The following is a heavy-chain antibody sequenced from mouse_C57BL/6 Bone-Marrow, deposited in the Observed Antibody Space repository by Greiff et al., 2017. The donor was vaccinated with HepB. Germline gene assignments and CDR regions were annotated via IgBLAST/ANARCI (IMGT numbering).Heavy chain of an antibody. Sequence: EVKLQQSGAELVRPGASVKLSCTASGFNIKDDYMHWVKQRPEQGLEWIGWIDPENGDTEYASKFQGKATITADTSSNTAYLQLSSLTSEDTAIYYCTFTVVAPYNYAMDYWGQGTSVTVSS. CDR1: GFNIKDDY. J-gene: IGHJ4*01. D-gene: IGHD1-1*01. CDR3: TFTVVAPYNYAMDY. V-gene: IGHV14-4*01. CDR2: IDPENGDT.